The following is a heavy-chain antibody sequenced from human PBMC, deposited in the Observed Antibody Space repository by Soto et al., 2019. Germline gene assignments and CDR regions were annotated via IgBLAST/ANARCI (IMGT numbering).Heavy chain of an antibody. CDR3: ARHPTRSLYGDYVRRYYYYGMDV. D-gene: IGHD4-17*01. Sequence: GESLKISCKGSGYSFTSYWIGWVRQMPGKGLEWMGIIYPGDSDTRYSPSFQGQVTISADKSISTAYLQWSSLKASDTAMYYCARHPTRSLYGDYVRRYYYYGMDVWGQGTTVTVSS. CDR1: GYSFTSYW. V-gene: IGHV5-51*01. CDR2: IYPGDSDT. J-gene: IGHJ6*02.